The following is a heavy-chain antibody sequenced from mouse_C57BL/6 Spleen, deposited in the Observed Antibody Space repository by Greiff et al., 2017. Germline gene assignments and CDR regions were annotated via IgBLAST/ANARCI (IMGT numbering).Heavy chain of an antibody. Sequence: VQLQESGPGLVAPSQSLSITCTVSGFSLTSYAISWVRQPPGKGLEWLGVIWTGGGTNYTSAHKSRLSISKDNTKSQVFLKMNSLQTDDTARYYCARRGYDYDGPFDYGGQGTTLTVSS. V-gene: IGHV2-9-1*01. J-gene: IGHJ2*01. CDR3: ARRGYDYDGPFDY. CDR1: GFSLTSYA. CDR2: IWTGGGT. D-gene: IGHD2-4*01.